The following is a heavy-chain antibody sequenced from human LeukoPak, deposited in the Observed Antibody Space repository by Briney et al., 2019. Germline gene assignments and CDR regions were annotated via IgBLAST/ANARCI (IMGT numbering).Heavy chain of an antibody. CDR1: GLTFSSYG. CDR2: ISYDGSNK. Sequence: GRSLRLSCAASGLTFSSYGMHWVRQAPGKGLEWVAVISYDGSNKYYADSVKGRFTISRDNSKNTLYLQMNSLRAEDTAVYYCAKDAMTTVTTPTVYYYYGMDVWGQGTTVTVSS. V-gene: IGHV3-30*18. CDR3: AKDAMTTVTTPTVYYYYGMDV. D-gene: IGHD4-4*01. J-gene: IGHJ6*02.